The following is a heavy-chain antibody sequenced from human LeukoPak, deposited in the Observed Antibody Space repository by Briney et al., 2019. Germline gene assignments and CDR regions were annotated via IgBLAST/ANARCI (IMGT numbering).Heavy chain of an antibody. V-gene: IGHV1-18*04. D-gene: IGHD3-10*01. CDR3: ARGFSPYGSGSYSD. Sequence: ASVKVSCKASGYTFTSYGISWVRQAPGQGLEWMGWISAYNGNTNYAQTLQGRVTMTTDTSTSTAYMELRRLRSDDTAVYYCARGFSPYGSGSYSDWGQGTLVTVSS. CDR1: GYTFTSYG. J-gene: IGHJ4*02. CDR2: ISAYNGNT.